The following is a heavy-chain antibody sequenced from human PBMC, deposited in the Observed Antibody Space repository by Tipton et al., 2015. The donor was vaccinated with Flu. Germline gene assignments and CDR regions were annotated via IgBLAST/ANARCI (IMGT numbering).Heavy chain of an antibody. D-gene: IGHD2-2*01. J-gene: IGHJ3*02. V-gene: IGHV3-9*01. CDR1: GFTFDDYA. CDR3: AKDKGVPAVSDAFDI. Sequence: SLRLSCAGSGFTFDDYAIHWVRQAPGKGLEWVSGISWKSGVIGYADSVRGRFTISRDNARNSLYLQMNSLRAEDTALYYCAKDKGVPAVSDAFDIWGQGTMVAVSS. CDR2: ISWKSGVI.